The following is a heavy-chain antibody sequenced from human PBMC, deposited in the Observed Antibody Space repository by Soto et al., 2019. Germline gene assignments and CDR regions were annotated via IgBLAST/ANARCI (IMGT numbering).Heavy chain of an antibody. CDR2: ISGSGGST. CDR3: AKTSITMIVVVPRGYFDY. D-gene: IGHD3-22*01. J-gene: IGHJ4*02. V-gene: IGHV3-23*01. CDR1: GFTFSSYA. Sequence: EVQLLESGGGLVQPGGSLRLSCAASGFTFSSYAMSWVRQAPGKGLEWVSTISGSGGSTYYADSVKGRFTISRDNSKNTLYLQMNSLRAEDTAVYSCAKTSITMIVVVPRGYFDYWGQGTLVTVSS.